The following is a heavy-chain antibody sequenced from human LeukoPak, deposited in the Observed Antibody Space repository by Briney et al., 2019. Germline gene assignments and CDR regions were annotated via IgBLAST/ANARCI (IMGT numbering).Heavy chain of an antibody. CDR1: SYSFSRGHY. Sequence: SETLSLTCSVSSYSFSRGHYWGWIRQPPGKGLEWIGSIYHGGSTYYNPSLKSRVTISVDASKNQFSLKLSSVTAADTAVYYCARAVTPGGYSYGYTAFDIWGQGTMVTVSS. V-gene: IGHV4-38-2*02. D-gene: IGHD5-18*01. CDR3: ARAVTPGGYSYGYTAFDI. J-gene: IGHJ3*02. CDR2: IYHGGST.